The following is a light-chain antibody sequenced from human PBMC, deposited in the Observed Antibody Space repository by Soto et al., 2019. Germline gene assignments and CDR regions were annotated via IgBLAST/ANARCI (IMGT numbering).Light chain of an antibody. CDR1: SSDVGDYNY. J-gene: IGLJ1*01. Sequence: QSALTQPRPVSGSPGQSVTISCTGTSSDVGDYNYVSWYQQHPGKAPKLMIYDVSKRPSGVPDRFSGSKSGNTASLTISGLQAEDEADYYCCSYAGSYTRVFGIGTKLTVL. CDR3: CSYAGSYTRV. CDR2: DVS. V-gene: IGLV2-11*01.